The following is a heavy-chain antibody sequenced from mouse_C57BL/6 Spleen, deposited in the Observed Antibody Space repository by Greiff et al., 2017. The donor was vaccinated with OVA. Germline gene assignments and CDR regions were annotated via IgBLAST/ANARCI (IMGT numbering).Heavy chain of an antibody. CDR1: GFTFRDYG. CDR2: ISNLAYSI. CDR3: ARGAY. Sequence: EVKLMESGGGLVQPGGSLKLSCAASGFTFRDYGMAWVRQAPRKGPEWVAFISNLAYSIYYADTVTGRFTISRENAKNTLYLEMSSLRSEDTAMYYCARGAYWGQGTLVTVSA. V-gene: IGHV5-15*01. J-gene: IGHJ3*01.